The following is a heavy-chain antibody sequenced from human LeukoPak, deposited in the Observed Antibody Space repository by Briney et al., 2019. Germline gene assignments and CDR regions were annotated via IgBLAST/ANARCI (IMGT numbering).Heavy chain of an antibody. J-gene: IGHJ4*02. CDR1: GGTFSSYA. CDR2: IIPIFGTA. D-gene: IGHD2-2*01. Sequence: SVKVSCKASGGTFSSYAISWVRQAPGQGLEWMGGIIPIFGTANYAQKFQGRVTITADKSTSTAYMELSSLRSEDTAVYYCARVSGHQYYFDYWGQGTLVTVSS. CDR3: ARVSGHQYYFDY. V-gene: IGHV1-69*06.